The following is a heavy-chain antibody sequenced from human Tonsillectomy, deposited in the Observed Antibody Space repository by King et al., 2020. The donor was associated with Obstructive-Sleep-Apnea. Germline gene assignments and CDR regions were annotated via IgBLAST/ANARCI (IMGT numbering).Heavy chain of an antibody. CDR2: IWYDGSNE. V-gene: IGHV3-33*06. Sequence: VQLVESGGGVVQPGRSLRLSCTASGFTFSSYGMHWVRQAPGKGLEWVAVIWYDGSNEYYADSVKGRFTISRDNSKNTLYLQMNSLRAEDTAVYYCEKDLEARVRGVNHNSSYYGMDVWGQGTTVTVSS. J-gene: IGHJ6*02. CDR1: GFTFSSYG. D-gene: IGHD3-10*01. CDR3: EKDLEARVRGVNHNSSYYGMDV.